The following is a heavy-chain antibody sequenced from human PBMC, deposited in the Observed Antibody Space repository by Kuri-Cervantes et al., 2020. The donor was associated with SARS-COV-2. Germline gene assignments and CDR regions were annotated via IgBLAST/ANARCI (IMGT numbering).Heavy chain of an antibody. D-gene: IGHD3-3*01. CDR3: ARASYDFWSAHGGWFDP. J-gene: IGHJ5*02. CDR1: VYTFTGYY. Sequence: SVQVSCKASVYTFTGYYMHWVRQAPGQGLEWMGGIIPIFGTANYAQKFQGRVTITADESTGTAYMELSSLRSEDTAVYYCARASYDFWSAHGGWFDPWGQGTLVTVSS. CDR2: IIPIFGTA. V-gene: IGHV1-69*13.